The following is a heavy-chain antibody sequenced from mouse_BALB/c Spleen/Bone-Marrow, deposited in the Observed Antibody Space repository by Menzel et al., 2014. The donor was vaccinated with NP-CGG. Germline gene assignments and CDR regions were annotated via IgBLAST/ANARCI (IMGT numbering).Heavy chain of an antibody. CDR2: IDTANGNT. V-gene: IGHV14-3*02. CDR1: GFNIKDTY. J-gene: IGHJ4*01. D-gene: IGHD4-1*01. Sequence: EVHLQQSGAELVKPGASVKLSCTASGFNIKDTYMHWVKQRPEQGLEWIGRIDTANGNTKYDPKFQGKATITADTSSNTAYLQLSSLTSEDTAVYYCARWEYYAMDYWGQGTSVTVSS. CDR3: ARWEYYAMDY.